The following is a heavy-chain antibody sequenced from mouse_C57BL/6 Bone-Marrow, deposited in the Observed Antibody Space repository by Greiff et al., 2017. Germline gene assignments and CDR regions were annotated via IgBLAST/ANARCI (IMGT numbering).Heavy chain of an antibody. CDR3: ARSVLPDY. CDR2: IDPEDGET. CDR1: GYTFTSYW. Sequence: VQLQQPGAELVKPGASVKLSCKASGYTFTSYWMHWVKQRTEQGLEWIGRIDPEDGETKYAPKFQGKATITADTSSNTAYLQLSSLTSEDTAVYYCARSVLPDYWGQGTTLTVSS. J-gene: IGHJ2*01. V-gene: IGHV14-2*01.